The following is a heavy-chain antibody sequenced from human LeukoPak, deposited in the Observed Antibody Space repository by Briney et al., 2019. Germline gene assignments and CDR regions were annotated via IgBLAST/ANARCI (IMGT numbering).Heavy chain of an antibody. V-gene: IGHV1-69*13. Sequence: AAVKVSCKASGGIFTIYTINWGRQSPRPGLGWVWGLIPIYDTANYAQKFQGRVTITPDESTRTVFMKLHSLRSDYTAAYYCASGPFFWSGSPGNYYYYMDVWGKGTTVTVSS. D-gene: IGHD3-3*01. J-gene: IGHJ6*03. CDR3: ASGPFFWSGSPGNYYYYMDV. CDR2: LIPIYDTA. CDR1: GGIFTIYT.